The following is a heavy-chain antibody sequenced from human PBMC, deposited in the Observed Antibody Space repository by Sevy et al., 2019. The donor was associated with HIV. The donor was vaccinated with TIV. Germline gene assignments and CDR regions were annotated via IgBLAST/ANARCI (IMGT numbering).Heavy chain of an antibody. V-gene: IGHV3-23*01. D-gene: IGHD5-12*01. CDR3: ARAFTRGYQQPFDY. Sequence: GGYLRLSCAASGFTFSSHAMSWVRQAPGKGLEWVSAISDSGTTTYYEDSVKGRFTISRDNSKNTLYLQMDGLRAEDTAIYYCARAFTRGYQQPFDYWGQGTLVTVSS. CDR1: GFTFSSHA. CDR2: ISDSGTTT. J-gene: IGHJ4*02.